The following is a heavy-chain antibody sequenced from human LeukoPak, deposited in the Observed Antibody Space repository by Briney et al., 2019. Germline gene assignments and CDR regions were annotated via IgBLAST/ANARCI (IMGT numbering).Heavy chain of an antibody. V-gene: IGHV3-48*04. CDR2: ISSSRGTI. J-gene: IGHJ3*01. CDR1: GFTFSTYS. CDR3: ARDLVGTNPDSFDV. D-gene: IGHD1-1*01. Sequence: PGGSLRLSCAASGFTFSTYSMQWVRQAPEKGLEWVSYISSSRGTIWYADSVKGRFTISRDNAKSSLYLQMNSLRAEDTAVYYCARDLVGTNPDSFDVWSQGTMVTVSS.